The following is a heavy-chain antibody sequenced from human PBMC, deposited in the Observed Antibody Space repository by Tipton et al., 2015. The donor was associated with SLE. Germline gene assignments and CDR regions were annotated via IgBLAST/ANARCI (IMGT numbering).Heavy chain of an antibody. CDR3: ARGIIAAAFLYYFDY. CDR2: IYQSGST. J-gene: IGHJ4*02. Sequence: LRLSCAVSGYSISSGYYWGWIRQPPGKGLEWIGSIYQSGSTYYNPSLKSRVTISVDTSKNQFSLKLSSVTAADTAVYYCARGIIAAAFLYYFDYWGQGTLVTVSS. CDR1: GYSISSGYY. V-gene: IGHV4-38-2*01. D-gene: IGHD6-13*01.